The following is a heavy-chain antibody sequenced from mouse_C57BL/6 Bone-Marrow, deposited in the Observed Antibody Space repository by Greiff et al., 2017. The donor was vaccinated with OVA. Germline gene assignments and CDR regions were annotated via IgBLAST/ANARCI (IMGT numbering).Heavy chain of an antibody. CDR3: ARVPYYYAMDY. CDR2: ISDGGSYT. V-gene: IGHV5-4*03. J-gene: IGHJ4*01. D-gene: IGHD5-1*01. CDR1: GFTFSSYA. Sequence: EVMLVESGGGLVKPGGSLKLSCAASGFTFSSYAMSWVRQTPEKRLEWVATISDGGSYTYYPDNVKGRFTISRDNAKNNLYQQMSHLKSEDTAMYYAARVPYYYAMDYWGQGTSVTVSS.